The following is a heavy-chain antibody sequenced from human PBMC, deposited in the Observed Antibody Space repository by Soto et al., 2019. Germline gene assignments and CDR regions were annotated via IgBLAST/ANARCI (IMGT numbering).Heavy chain of an antibody. D-gene: IGHD3-22*01. V-gene: IGHV4-39*01. CDR1: GGSISSSSYY. Sequence: QLQLQESGPGLVKPSETLSLTCTVSGGSISSSSYYWGWIRQPPGKGLEWIGSIDYSGSTYYNPSLKSRVTISVDTSKNQFSLKLSSVTAADTAVYYCARRLYYDSSGFEGGGMDVWGQGTTVTVSS. CDR2: IDYSGST. J-gene: IGHJ6*02. CDR3: ARRLYYDSSGFEGGGMDV.